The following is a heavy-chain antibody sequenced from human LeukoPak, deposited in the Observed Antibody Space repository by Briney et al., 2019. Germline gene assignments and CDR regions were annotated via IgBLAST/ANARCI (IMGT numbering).Heavy chain of an antibody. V-gene: IGHV4-34*01. J-gene: IGHJ4*02. CDR2: INHSGST. CDR1: GGSFSGYY. D-gene: IGHD4-17*01. Sequence: SETLSLTCAVYGGSFSGYYWSWLRQPPGKGLEWIGEINHSGSTNYNPSLKSRVTISVDTSKNQFSLKLSSVTAADTAFYYCARDPGDYYFDSWGQGTLVTVSS. CDR3: ARDPGDYYFDS.